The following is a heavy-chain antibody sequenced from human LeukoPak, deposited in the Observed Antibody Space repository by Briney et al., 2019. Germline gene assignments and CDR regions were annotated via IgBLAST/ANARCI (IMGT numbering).Heavy chain of an antibody. CDR1: GYTFTSYD. Sequence: ASVKVSCKASGYTFTSYDINWVRQATGQGLEWMGWMNPNSGNTGYAQKFQGRVTMTRNTSISTAYMELSSLRPEDTAVYYCARDLRSGWNYYYYGMDVWGQGTTVTVSS. CDR3: ARDLRSGWNYYYYGMDV. J-gene: IGHJ6*02. CDR2: MNPNSGNT. V-gene: IGHV1-8*01. D-gene: IGHD6-19*01.